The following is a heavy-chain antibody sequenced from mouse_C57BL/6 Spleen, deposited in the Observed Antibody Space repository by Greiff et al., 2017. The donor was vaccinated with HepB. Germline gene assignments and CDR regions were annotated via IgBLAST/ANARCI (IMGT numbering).Heavy chain of an antibody. CDR2: ISGGGGNT. J-gene: IGHJ4*01. V-gene: IGHV5-9*01. CDR3: ARYCSSYAMKY. Sequence: EVQGVESGGGLVKPGGSLKLSCAASGFTFSSYTMSWVRQTPEKRLEWVATISGGGGNTYYPDSVKGRFTISRDNAKNTLYLQMSSLRSEDTVLYYCARYCSSYAMKYWGQGTSVTVSS. CDR1: GFTFSSYT. D-gene: IGHD6-1*01.